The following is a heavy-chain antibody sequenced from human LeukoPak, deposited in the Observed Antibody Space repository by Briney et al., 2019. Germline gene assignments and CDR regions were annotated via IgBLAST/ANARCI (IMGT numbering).Heavy chain of an antibody. Sequence: PGGSLRLSCAASGFTFSHYGMHWVRQAPGRGLEWVAVIWNDGSNKYYADSVKGRFTISRDNSQNTVDLHMNSLRAEDTAVYYCAKDAQRGFDYSNSLEYWDQGTLVTVSS. CDR3: AKDAQRGFDYSNSLEY. CDR1: GFTFSHYG. D-gene: IGHD4-11*01. V-gene: IGHV3-33*06. J-gene: IGHJ4*02. CDR2: IWNDGSNK.